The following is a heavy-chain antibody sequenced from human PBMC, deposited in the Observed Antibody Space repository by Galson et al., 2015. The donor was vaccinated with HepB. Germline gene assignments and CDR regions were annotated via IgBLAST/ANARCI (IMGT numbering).Heavy chain of an antibody. CDR2: IIPILGIA. D-gene: IGHD2-2*01. V-gene: IGHV1-69*04. CDR3: ARDQDLYCSSTSCSRYYYYGMDV. CDR1: GGTFSSYA. Sequence: SVKVSCKASGGTFSSYAISWVRQAPGQGLEWMGRIIPILGIANYAQKFQGRVTITADKSTSTAYMELSSLRSEDTAVYYCARDQDLYCSSTSCSRYYYYGMDVWGQGTTVTVSS. J-gene: IGHJ6*02.